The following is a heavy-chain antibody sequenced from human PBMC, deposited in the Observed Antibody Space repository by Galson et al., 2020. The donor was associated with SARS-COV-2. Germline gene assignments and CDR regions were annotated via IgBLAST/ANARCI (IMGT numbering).Heavy chain of an antibody. CDR2: ISAYNGNT. CDR3: ARDLRWDYGDHGWFDP. CDR1: GYTFTSYG. J-gene: IGHJ5*02. Sequence: GESLKISCKASGYTFTSYGISWVRQAPGQGLEWMGWISAYNGNTNYAQKLQGRVTMTTDTSTSTAYMELRSLRSDDTAVYYCARDLRWDYGDHGWFDPWGQGTLVTVSS. V-gene: IGHV1-18*01. D-gene: IGHD4-17*01.